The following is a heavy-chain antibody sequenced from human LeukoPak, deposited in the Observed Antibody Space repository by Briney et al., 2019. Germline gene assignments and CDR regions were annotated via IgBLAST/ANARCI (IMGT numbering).Heavy chain of an antibody. CDR2: ISGSGGST. CDR1: GFTFSSYA. CDR3: ALTWGASIAARPEYFQH. D-gene: IGHD6-6*01. Sequence: PGGSLRLSCAASGFTFSSYAMSWVRQAPGKGLKWVSAISGSGGSTYYADSVKGRFTISRDNSKNTLYLQMNSLRAEDTAVYYCALTWGASIAARPEYFQHWGQGTLVTVSS. V-gene: IGHV3-23*01. J-gene: IGHJ1*01.